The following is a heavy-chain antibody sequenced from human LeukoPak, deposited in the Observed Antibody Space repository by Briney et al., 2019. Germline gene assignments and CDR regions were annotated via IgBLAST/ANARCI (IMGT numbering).Heavy chain of an antibody. CDR2: IDEDGST. Sequence: SETLSLTCTVSGGSISSYYWSWIRQSAAKGLEWMGRIDEDGSTTYSPSLRSRVTVSADTSKNQVSLKLKFVTAADTAVYFCARGYRSTTHCHFDSWVRGTLVTVSS. J-gene: IGHJ5*01. CDR1: GGSISSYY. V-gene: IGHV4-4*07. CDR3: ARGYRSTTHCHFDS. D-gene: IGHD2-2*01.